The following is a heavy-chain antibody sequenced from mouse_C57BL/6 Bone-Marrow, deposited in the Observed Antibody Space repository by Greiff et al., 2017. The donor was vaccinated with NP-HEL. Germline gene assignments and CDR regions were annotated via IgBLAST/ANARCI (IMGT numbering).Heavy chain of an antibody. J-gene: IGHJ2*01. Sequence: QVQLQQPGAELVMPGASVKLSCKASGYTFTSYWMHWVKQRPGQGLEWIGEIDPSDSYTNYNQKFKGKSTLTVDKSSSTAYMQLSSLTSEESAVYYCARSGLRLDYFDYWGQGTTLTVSS. CDR1: GYTFTSYW. CDR2: IDPSDSYT. V-gene: IGHV1-69*01. CDR3: ARSGLRLDYFDY. D-gene: IGHD2-2*01.